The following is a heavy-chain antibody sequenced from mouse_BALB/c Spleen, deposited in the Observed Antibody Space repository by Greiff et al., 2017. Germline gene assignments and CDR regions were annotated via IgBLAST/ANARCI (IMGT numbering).Heavy chain of an antibody. CDR3: AREDGYYALYYAMDY. V-gene: IGHV1-82*01. CDR2: IYPGDGDT. D-gene: IGHD2-3*01. Sequence: VQLQQSGPELVKPGASVKISCKASGYAFSSSWMNWVKQRPGQGLEWIGRIYPGDGDTNYNGKFKGKATLTADKSSSTAYMQLSSLTSVDSAVYFCAREDGYYALYYAMDYWGQGTSVTVSS. CDR1: GYAFSSSW. J-gene: IGHJ4*01.